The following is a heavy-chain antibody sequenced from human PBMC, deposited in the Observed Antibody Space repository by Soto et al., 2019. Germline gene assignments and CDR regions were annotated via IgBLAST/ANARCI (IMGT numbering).Heavy chain of an antibody. J-gene: IGHJ4*02. Sequence: SETLSLTCTVSGGSVSSGSYYWSWIRQPPGKGLEWIGYIYYSGSTNYNPSLKSRVTISVDTSKNQFSLKLSSVTAADTAVYYCARSPGGYYDRSGYYLDYWGQGTQVTVSS. D-gene: IGHD3-22*01. CDR3: ARSPGGYYDRSGYYLDY. V-gene: IGHV4-61*01. CDR1: GGSVSSGSYY. CDR2: IYYSGST.